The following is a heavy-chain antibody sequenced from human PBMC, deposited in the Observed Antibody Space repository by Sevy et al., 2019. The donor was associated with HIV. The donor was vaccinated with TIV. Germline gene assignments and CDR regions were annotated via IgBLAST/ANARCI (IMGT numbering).Heavy chain of an antibody. CDR2: IYISGST. CDR1: GGSISDYC. J-gene: IGHJ4*02. V-gene: IGHV4-4*07. D-gene: IGHD2-15*01. CDR3: ARGPQSCNSVSCYSALS. Sequence: SETLSLTCTVSGGSISDYCWTWIRQPAGKGLEWLGRIYISGSTEYNPSLKSRVSMSLDTSKNTFSLKWTSMTAADTAVYYCARGPQSCNSVSCYSALSWGQGILVTVSS.